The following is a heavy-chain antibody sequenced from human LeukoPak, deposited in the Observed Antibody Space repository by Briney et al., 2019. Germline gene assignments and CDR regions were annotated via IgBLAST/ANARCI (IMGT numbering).Heavy chain of an antibody. J-gene: IGHJ3*01. CDR1: GYTFTSYY. V-gene: IGHV1-46*01. CDR2: INPSGGST. CDR3: ARDLQIGVLTGNHEGFDV. D-gene: IGHD4/OR15-4a*01. Sequence: GASVKASCKASGYTFTSYYIHWVRQAPGQGLEWMGLINPSGGSTNYAQKFQGRVTMTRDTSTSTVYMELSSLRSDDTAVYYCARDLQIGVLTGNHEGFDVWGPGTMVTVSS.